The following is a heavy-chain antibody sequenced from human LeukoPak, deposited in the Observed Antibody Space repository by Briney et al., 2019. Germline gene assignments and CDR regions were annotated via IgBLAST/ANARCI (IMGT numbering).Heavy chain of an antibody. CDR2: VWHDGSNK. D-gene: IGHD3-10*01. CDR1: GFTFSSYA. J-gene: IGHJ4*02. CDR3: ASELFGSGSCPDY. V-gene: IGHV3-33*08. Sequence: PGGSLRLSCAASGFTFSSYAMSWVRQAPGKGLEWVALVWHDGSNKYYADSVKGRFTISRDNSKNTVYLQMNSLRAEDTAVYYCASELFGSGSCPDYWGQGTLVTVSS.